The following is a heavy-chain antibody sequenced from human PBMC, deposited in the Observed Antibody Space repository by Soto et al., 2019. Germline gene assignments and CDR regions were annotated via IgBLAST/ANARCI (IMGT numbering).Heavy chain of an antibody. V-gene: IGHV4-59*01. CDR2: IFYSGST. CDR1: GVSISSYY. Sequence: PSETLSLTCTVSGVSISSYYGSWIRQPPGKGLEWIGYIFYSGSTNYNPSLKSRVTISVETSKNQFSLKLSPVTAADTAVYYCARGVGATPNFDNWGQGTLVTVSS. J-gene: IGHJ4*01. D-gene: IGHD1-26*01. CDR3: ARGVGATPNFDN.